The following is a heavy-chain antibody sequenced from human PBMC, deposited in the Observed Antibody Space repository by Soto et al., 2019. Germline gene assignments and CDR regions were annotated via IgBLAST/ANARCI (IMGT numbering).Heavy chain of an antibody. Sequence: ASVKVSCKASGYTFTSYGISWVRQAPGQGLECMGWISAYNGNTNYAQKLQGRVTMTTDTSTSTAYMELRSLRSDDTAVYYCARETYYYDSSGYPLSNAFDIWGQGTMVTV. D-gene: IGHD3-22*01. CDR2: ISAYNGNT. CDR3: ARETYYYDSSGYPLSNAFDI. V-gene: IGHV1-18*04. CDR1: GYTFTSYG. J-gene: IGHJ3*02.